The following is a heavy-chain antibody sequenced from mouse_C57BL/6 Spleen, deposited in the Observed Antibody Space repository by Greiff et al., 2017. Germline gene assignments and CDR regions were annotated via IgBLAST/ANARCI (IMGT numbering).Heavy chain of an antibody. J-gene: IGHJ4*01. V-gene: IGHV5-16*01. CDR3: ARALGMGAMDY. CDR2: INYDGSST. D-gene: IGHD4-1*01. CDR1: GFTFSDYY. Sequence: EVQVVESEGGLVQPGSSMKLSCTASGFTFSDYYMAWVRQVPEKGLEWVANINYDGSSTYYLDSLKSRFIISRDNAKNILYLQMSSLKSEDTATYYCARALGMGAMDYWGQGTSVTVSS.